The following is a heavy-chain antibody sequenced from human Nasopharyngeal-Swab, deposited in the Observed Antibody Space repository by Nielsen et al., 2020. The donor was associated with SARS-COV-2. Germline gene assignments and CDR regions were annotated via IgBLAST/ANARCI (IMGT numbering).Heavy chain of an antibody. Sequence: GESLKISCAASGFTCSNAWMSWVRQAPGKGLEWVVRIKSKTDGGTTDYAAPVKGRFTISRDDSKNTLYLQMNSLKTEDTAVYYCTTAEKGGSWYYYYGMDVWGQGTTVTVSS. CDR2: IKSKTDGGTT. J-gene: IGHJ6*02. CDR3: TTAEKGGSWYYYYGMDV. D-gene: IGHD3-10*01. CDR1: GFTCSNAW. V-gene: IGHV3-15*01.